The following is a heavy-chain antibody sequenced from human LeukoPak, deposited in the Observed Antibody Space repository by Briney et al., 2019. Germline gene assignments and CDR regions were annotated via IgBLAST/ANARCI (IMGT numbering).Heavy chain of an antibody. CDR3: ARQVDKTMALPDF. J-gene: IGHJ4*02. V-gene: IGHV1-18*04. D-gene: IGHD4/OR15-4a*01. CDR2: ISGYNGNT. CDR1: TYIFFTHG. Sequence: GASVKVSCKASTYIFFTHGITWVRQAPGQGLEWMGWISGYNGNTNYAQKLQDRATMTIDTSTNTAYLELRSLRSDDTAVYYCARQVDKTMALPDFWGRGTLVTVSS.